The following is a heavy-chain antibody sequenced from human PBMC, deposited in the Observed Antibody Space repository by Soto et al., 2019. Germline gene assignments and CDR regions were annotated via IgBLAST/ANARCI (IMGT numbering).Heavy chain of an antibody. CDR2: ISDRGSA. Sequence: QVQLQESGPRLVRPSGALSLTCSVSGASITSGHWWTWVRQSPGKGLEWIGEISDRGSAYSNPSLKGRVSLSVDKSQNQLSLRLTSVTAADTAIYYCTRSTHAMNGGSHYMALDDDLVTGMDVWGPGTTVTVSS. CDR3: TRSTHAMNGGSHYMALDDDLVTGMDV. D-gene: IGHD3-16*01. CDR1: GASITSGHW. V-gene: IGHV4-4*02. J-gene: IGHJ6*02.